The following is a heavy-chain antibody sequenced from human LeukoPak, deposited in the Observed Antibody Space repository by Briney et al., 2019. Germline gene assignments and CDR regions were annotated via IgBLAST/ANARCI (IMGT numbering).Heavy chain of an antibody. CDR2: IWYDGSNK. J-gene: IGHJ6*02. CDR1: GFTFSTYG. D-gene: IGHD1-1*01. Sequence: PGRSLRLSCEASGFTFSTYGIHWVRQAPGKGLEWVALIWYDGSNKYYADSVKGRFTISRDNSKNTLYLQMNSLRAEDTAVYYCARDGRGMDVWGQGTTVTVSS. V-gene: IGHV3-33*01. CDR3: ARDGRGMDV.